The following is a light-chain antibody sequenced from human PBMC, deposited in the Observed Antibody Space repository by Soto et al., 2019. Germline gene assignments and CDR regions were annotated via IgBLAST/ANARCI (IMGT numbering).Light chain of an antibody. J-gene: IGKJ1*01. CDR2: AAS. CDR1: QSISRY. CDR3: QQNYRATPWT. Sequence: DIQMTQSPSSLSASVGDRITITCRASQSISRYLNWYQHKPGKAPKLLINAASSLERGVPSRFSGGGSGTDFTLHINRPQTDYFATYYCQQNYRATPWTFGQGTKVEVK. V-gene: IGKV1-39*01.